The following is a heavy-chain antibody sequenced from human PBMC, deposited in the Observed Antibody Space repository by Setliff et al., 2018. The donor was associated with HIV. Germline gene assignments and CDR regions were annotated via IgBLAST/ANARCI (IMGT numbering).Heavy chain of an antibody. CDR2: INQGRTT. CDR3: ARSRGSRYDTASNRRGYYYDF. J-gene: IGHJ4*02. D-gene: IGHD3-3*01. CDR1: GGPFSGYY. Sequence: SETLSLTCAVYGGPFSGYYWTWIRQSPERGLEWIGEINQGRTTDYNPSLKRRVSISVDTSKNQFSLKLRSMTVADTAVYFCARSRGSRYDTASNRRGYYYDFWSQGTQVTVS. V-gene: IGHV4-34*01.